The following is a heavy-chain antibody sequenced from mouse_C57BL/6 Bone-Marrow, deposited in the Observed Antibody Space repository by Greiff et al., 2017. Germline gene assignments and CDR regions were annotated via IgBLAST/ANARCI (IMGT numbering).Heavy chain of an antibody. Sequence: VKLVESGAELVKPGASVKLSCKASGYTFTSYWMHWVKQRPGRGLEWIGRIDPNSGGTKYNEKFKSKATLTVDKPSSTAYMQLSSLTSEDSAVYYCARSRGWLLRMDYWGQGTSVTVSS. CDR3: ARSRGWLLRMDY. V-gene: IGHV1-72*01. D-gene: IGHD2-3*01. J-gene: IGHJ4*01. CDR1: GYTFTSYW. CDR2: IDPNSGGT.